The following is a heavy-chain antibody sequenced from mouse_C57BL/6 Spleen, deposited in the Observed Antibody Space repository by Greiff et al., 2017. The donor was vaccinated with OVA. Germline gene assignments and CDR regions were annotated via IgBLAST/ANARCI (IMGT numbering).Heavy chain of an antibody. J-gene: IGHJ2*01. CDR1: GYTFTSYW. Sequence: QVPLQQPGAELVKPGASVKMSCKASGYTFTSYWITWVKQRPGQGLEWIGDIYPGSGSTNYNEKFKSKATLTVDTSSSTAYMQLSSLTSEDSAVYYCASVYYSKYYFDYWGQGTTLTVSS. D-gene: IGHD2-5*01. CDR3: ASVYYSKYYFDY. CDR2: IYPGSGST. V-gene: IGHV1-55*01.